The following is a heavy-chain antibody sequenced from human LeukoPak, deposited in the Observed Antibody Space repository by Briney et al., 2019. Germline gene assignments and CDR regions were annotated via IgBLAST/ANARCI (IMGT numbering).Heavy chain of an antibody. J-gene: IGHJ4*02. Sequence: SVKVSCKASGGTFSSYAISWVRQAPGQGLEWMGGIIPIFGTANYAQKFQGRVTMTEDTSTDTAYMELSSLRSEDTAVYYCATRNYGLFDYWGQGTLVTVSS. V-gene: IGHV1-69*06. CDR2: IIPIFGTA. CDR1: GGTFSSYA. CDR3: ATRNYGLFDY. D-gene: IGHD3-10*01.